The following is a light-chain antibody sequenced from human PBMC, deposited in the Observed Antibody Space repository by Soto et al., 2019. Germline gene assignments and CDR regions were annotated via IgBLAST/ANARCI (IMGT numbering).Light chain of an antibody. CDR3: MQALQTPYT. CDR2: WGS. CDR1: QSLLHSNGYNY. J-gene: IGKJ2*01. Sequence: FVMTQSPLSLPVTPGEPASISCSSSQSLLHSNGYNYLDWYLQKPGQSPQLLIFWGSYRAAGVPVRFSGSGSGTDFTLTISRVEAEDVGVYYCMQALQTPYTFGQGTKLEIK. V-gene: IGKV2-28*01.